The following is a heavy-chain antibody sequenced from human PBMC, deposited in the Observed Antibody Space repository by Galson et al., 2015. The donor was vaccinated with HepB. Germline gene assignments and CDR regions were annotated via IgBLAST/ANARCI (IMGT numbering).Heavy chain of an antibody. D-gene: IGHD3-3*01. V-gene: IGHV1-18*04. CDR2: ISAYNGNT. Sequence: SVKVSCKASGYTFTSYGISWVRQAPGQGLEWMGWISAYNGNTNYAQKLQGRVTMTTDTSTSTAYMELRSLRSDDTAVYYCARDREGFLEWYPYYYYYGMDVGGQGTTVTVSS. CDR1: GYTFTSYG. J-gene: IGHJ6*02. CDR3: ARDREGFLEWYPYYYYYGMDV.